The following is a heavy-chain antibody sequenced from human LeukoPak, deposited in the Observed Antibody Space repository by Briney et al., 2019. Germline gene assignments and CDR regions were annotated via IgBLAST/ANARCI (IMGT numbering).Heavy chain of an antibody. D-gene: IGHD3-10*01. CDR3: ARDFRGLNDAFDI. CDR2: ISSSSSYI. Sequence: GGSLRLSCAASGFTFSSYSMNWVRQAPGKGLEWVSSISSSSSYIYYADSVKGRFTISRDNAKNSLYLQMNSLRAEDTAVYYCARDFRGLNDAFDIWGQGTVVTVSS. V-gene: IGHV3-21*01. J-gene: IGHJ3*02. CDR1: GFTFSSYS.